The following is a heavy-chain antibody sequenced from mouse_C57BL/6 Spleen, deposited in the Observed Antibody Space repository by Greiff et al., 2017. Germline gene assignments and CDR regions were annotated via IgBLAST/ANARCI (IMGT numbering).Heavy chain of an antibody. V-gene: IGHV1-61*01. CDR1: GYTFTSYW. J-gene: IGHJ2*01. D-gene: IGHD2-3*01. CDR3: ARRWLLLFDY. Sequence: QVQLQQPGAELVRPGSSVKLSCKASGYTFTSYWMDWVKQRPGQGLEWIGNIYPSDSETHYNQKFKDKATLTVDKSSSTAYMQLSSLTSEDSAVXYCARRWLLLFDYWGQGTTLTVSS. CDR2: IYPSDSET.